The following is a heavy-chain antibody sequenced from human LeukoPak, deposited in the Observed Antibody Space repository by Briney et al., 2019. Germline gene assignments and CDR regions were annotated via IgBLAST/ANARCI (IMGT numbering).Heavy chain of an antibody. CDR2: IKGDGSHT. CDR1: GFTFSNYW. D-gene: IGHD1-14*01. CDR3: VRDWDHFDFDS. Sequence: GGSLRLSCAASGFTFSNYWMHWVRPAPGKGLVWVSRIKGDGSHTVYADSVKGRFTISRDNAKNTLYLQMKSLRDEDTAVYYCVRDWDHFDFDSWGQGTLVTVSS. J-gene: IGHJ5*01. V-gene: IGHV3-74*01.